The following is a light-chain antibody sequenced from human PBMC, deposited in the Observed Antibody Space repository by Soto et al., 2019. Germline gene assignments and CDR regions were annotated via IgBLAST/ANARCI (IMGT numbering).Light chain of an antibody. CDR1: QSVSSGY. V-gene: IGKV3-20*01. Sequence: ETVMTQSPGTLSLSPGERATLSYRASQSVSSGYLAWYQQKPGQAPRLLIFGASNMATGIPDRFTGSGSGTDFTLTISRLEPEDFAVYYCQQYGISQNTFGQGTKLEIK. CDR3: QQYGISQNT. CDR2: GAS. J-gene: IGKJ2*01.